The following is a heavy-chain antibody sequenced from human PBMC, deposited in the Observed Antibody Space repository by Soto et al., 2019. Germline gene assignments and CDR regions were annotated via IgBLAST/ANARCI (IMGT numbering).Heavy chain of an antibody. J-gene: IGHJ4*02. D-gene: IGHD6-13*01. CDR1: GGTFSSYT. Sequence: QVQLVQSGAEVKKPGSSVKVSCKASGGTFSSYTISWVRQAPGQGLEWMGRLIPILGIANYAQKFQGRVTITHANSTSTAYMELSSLRSEDTAVYYCARDRGSSWFEFDYWGQGTLVTVSS. V-gene: IGHV1-69*08. CDR2: LIPILGIA. CDR3: ARDRGSSWFEFDY.